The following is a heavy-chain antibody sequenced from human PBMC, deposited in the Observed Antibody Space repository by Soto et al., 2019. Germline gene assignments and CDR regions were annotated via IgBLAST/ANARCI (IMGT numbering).Heavy chain of an antibody. J-gene: IGHJ4*02. V-gene: IGHV4-34*01. CDR1: GGSFSGYY. Sequence: PSETLSLTCAVYGGSFSGYYWSWIRQPPGKGLEWIGEISHSGSTNYNPSLKSRVTISVDTSKNQFSLKLSSVTAGDTAVYYCARNLGFDYWGQGTLVNVSS. CDR2: ISHSGST. CDR3: ARNLGFDY.